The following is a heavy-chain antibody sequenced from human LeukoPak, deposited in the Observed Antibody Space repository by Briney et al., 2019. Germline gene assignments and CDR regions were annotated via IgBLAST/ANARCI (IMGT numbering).Heavy chain of an antibody. Sequence: GESLKISCKGSGYSFTNFWIGWVRQMPGKGLEWMGIIYPGDSDTRYSPSFQGQVTISADKSISTAYLQWSSLKASDTAMYYCARRAVRFGLGELSPPDYWGQGTLVTVSS. CDR1: GYSFTNFW. CDR3: ARRAVRFGLGELSPPDY. D-gene: IGHD3-16*02. V-gene: IGHV5-51*01. J-gene: IGHJ4*02. CDR2: IYPGDSDT.